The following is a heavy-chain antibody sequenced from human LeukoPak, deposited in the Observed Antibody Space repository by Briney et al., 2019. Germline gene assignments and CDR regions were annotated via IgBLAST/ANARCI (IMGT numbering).Heavy chain of an antibody. CDR1: GGSISSSNW. Sequence: SGTLSLTCAVSGGSISSSNWWNWVRQPPGKGLEWIGEIYHSGSTNYNPSLKSRVTISVDTSKNQFSLKLSSVTAADTAVYYCARDNWNYGSSMDVWGQGTTVTASS. CDR2: IYHSGST. V-gene: IGHV4-4*02. CDR3: ARDNWNYGSSMDV. J-gene: IGHJ6*02. D-gene: IGHD1-7*01.